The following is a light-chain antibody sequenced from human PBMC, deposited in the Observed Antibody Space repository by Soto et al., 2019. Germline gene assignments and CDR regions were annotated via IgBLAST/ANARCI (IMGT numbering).Light chain of an antibody. CDR2: WAS. J-gene: IGKJ4*01. CDR3: QQFYSSPLT. Sequence: DIVITQSPDSLAVSLGEMATSTCKSSQNIIYSSNNKNYLAWYQQRPGQPPKLLIYWASSRESGVPDRFTGSGSGTDFTLSISSLQAEDVAVYYCQQFYSSPLTFGGGTKVDIK. CDR1: QNIIYSSNNKNY. V-gene: IGKV4-1*01.